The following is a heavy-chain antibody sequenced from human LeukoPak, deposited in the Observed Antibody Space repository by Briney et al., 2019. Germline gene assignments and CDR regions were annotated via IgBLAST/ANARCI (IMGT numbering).Heavy chain of an antibody. CDR1: GDSISSGASY. V-gene: IGHV4-30-4*01. D-gene: IGHD5-12*01. CDR3: ARRDVATHRFDY. CDR2: IYHSGTS. Sequence: SQTLSLTCTVSGDSISSGASYWSWIRRPPGEGLEWIGYIYHSGTSYYNPFLRSRVSISVDTSKNQFSLNLRSVTDADTAVYYCARRDVATHRFDYWGQGALVTVSS. J-gene: IGHJ4*02.